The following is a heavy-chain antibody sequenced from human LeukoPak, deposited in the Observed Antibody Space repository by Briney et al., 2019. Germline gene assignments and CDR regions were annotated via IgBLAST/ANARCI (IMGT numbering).Heavy chain of an antibody. CDR2: ISPDGNSA. Sequence: GVLRLSCAASGFTFNRYWMHWVRQAPGKGLVWVSRISPDGNSATYADSVKGRFTISRDNAKNTLYLQMNSLRAEDSAVYYCVSLGGVYYYHMDVWGQGTTVIVSS. V-gene: IGHV3-74*03. CDR3: VSLGGVYYYHMDV. J-gene: IGHJ6*02. D-gene: IGHD2-8*01. CDR1: GFTFNRYW.